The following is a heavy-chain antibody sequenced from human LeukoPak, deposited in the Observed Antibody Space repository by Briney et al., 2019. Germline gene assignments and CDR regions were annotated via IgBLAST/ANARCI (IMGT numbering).Heavy chain of an antibody. CDR2: ISSSSSYI. CDR3: ARDSRTKRRYFDY. D-gene: IGHD1-1*01. CDR1: GFTFSSYS. V-gene: IGHV3-21*01. J-gene: IGHJ4*02. Sequence: GGSLRLSCAASGFTFSSYSMNWVRQAPGKGLEWVSSISSSSSYIYYADSVKGRFTISRYNAKNSLYLQMNSLRAEDTAVYYCARDSRTKRRYFDYWGQGTLVTVSS.